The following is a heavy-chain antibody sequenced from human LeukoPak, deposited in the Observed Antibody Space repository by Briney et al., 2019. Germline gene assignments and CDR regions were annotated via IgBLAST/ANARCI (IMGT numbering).Heavy chain of an antibody. J-gene: IGHJ4*02. CDR3: ARSLPFYDYIWGSFGFDY. CDR2: ISGSGGST. V-gene: IGHV3-23*01. D-gene: IGHD3-16*01. Sequence: PSETLSLTCTVSGGSISSYYWSWIRQPPGKGLEWVSAISGSGGSTYYADSVKGRFTISRDNAKNSLYLQMNSLRADDTAVYYCARSLPFYDYIWGSFGFDYWGQGALVTVSS. CDR1: GGSISSYY.